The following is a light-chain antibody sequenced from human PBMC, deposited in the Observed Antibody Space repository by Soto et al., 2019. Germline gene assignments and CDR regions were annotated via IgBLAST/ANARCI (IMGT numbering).Light chain of an antibody. CDR3: HQRQSWPRT. Sequence: EIVLTQSPATLSSFPGDRVILSCRASQSINTRLAWYQHRPGQAPRLLIYQTSIRAAGIPARFSASGSGTDFTLTISDVQPEDFALYYCHQRQSWPRTFGQGTKVDIK. V-gene: IGKV3-11*01. J-gene: IGKJ1*01. CDR2: QTS. CDR1: QSINTR.